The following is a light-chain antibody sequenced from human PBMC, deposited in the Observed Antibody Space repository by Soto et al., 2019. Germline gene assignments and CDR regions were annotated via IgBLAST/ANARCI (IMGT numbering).Light chain of an antibody. CDR1: HGVLYRSNNHNY. CDR2: WAS. V-gene: IGKV4-1*01. Sequence: SGVTHSPDSLAVSLGERATINCKTSHGVLYRSNNHNYSAGCHHKEGQPPNLLIYWASIRQSGGPDRFSGSGSGTDFPPTLNGLQAEDVAVYYCQQYYSLWTFGQGTKVDIK. J-gene: IGKJ1*01. CDR3: QQYYSLWT.